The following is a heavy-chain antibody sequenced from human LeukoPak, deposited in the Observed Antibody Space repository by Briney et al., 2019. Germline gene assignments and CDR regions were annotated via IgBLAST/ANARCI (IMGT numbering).Heavy chain of an antibody. J-gene: IGHJ4*02. CDR2: IRYDGSNE. Sequence: GGSLRLSCAVSGFTLTTYGMHWVRQAPGKGLEWVACIRYDGSNEFYADSVKGRFTISRDNSKNMLYLQMNSLRADDTAVYYCAKEGYSSGWTPLFFDHWGQGTLVTVSS. CDR1: GFTLTTYG. CDR3: AKEGYSSGWTPLFFDH. V-gene: IGHV3-30*02. D-gene: IGHD6-19*01.